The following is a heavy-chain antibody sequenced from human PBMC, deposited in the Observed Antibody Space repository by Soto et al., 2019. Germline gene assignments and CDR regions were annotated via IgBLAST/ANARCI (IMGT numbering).Heavy chain of an antibody. CDR2: IYYSGST. CDR3: ARYYYGSGSYFDY. D-gene: IGHD3-10*01. V-gene: IGHV4-31*03. Sequence: QVQLQESGPGLVKPSQTLSLTCTVSGGSISSGGYYWGWIRQHPGKGLEWIGYIYYSGSTYYNPSLKSRVTISVDTSKNQFSLKLSSVTAADTAVYYCARYYYGSGSYFDYWGQGTLVTVSS. J-gene: IGHJ4*02. CDR1: GGSISSGGYY.